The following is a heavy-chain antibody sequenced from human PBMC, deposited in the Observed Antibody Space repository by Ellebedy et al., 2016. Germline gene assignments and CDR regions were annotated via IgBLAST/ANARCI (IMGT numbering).Heavy chain of an antibody. J-gene: IGHJ4*02. CDR2: IYPGDSYT. CDR3: ARGQGYSSTVDDY. Sequence: GESLKISCKGSGYSFTSHWIGWVRQMPGKGLEWMGIIYPGDSYTNYLPSFQGHVTISADKYISTAYLQWSSLKASDTAMYYCARGQGYSSTVDDYWGQGTLVTVSS. D-gene: IGHD6-19*01. V-gene: IGHV5-51*01. CDR1: GYSFTSHW.